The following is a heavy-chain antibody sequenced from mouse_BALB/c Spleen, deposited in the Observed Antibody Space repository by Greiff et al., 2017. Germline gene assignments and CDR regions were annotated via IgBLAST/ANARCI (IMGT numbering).Heavy chain of an antibody. V-gene: IGHV3-8*02. CDR2: ISYSGST. CDR3: ARYHDYDGYYFDY. Sequence: EVHLVESGPSLVKPSQTLSLTCSVTGDSITSGYWNWIRKFPGNKLEYMGYISYSGSTYYNPSLKSRISITRDTSKNQYYLQLNSVTTEDTATYYCARYHDYDGYYFDYWGQGTTLTVSS. J-gene: IGHJ2*01. D-gene: IGHD2-4*01. CDR1: GDSITSGY.